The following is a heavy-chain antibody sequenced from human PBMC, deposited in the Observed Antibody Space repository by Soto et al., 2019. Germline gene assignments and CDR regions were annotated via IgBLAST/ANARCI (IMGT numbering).Heavy chain of an antibody. CDR1: GGTFSSYA. Sequence: QVQLVQSGAEVKKPGSSVKVSCKASGGTFSSYAISWVRQAPGQGLEWMGGIIPIFGTANYAQKFQGRVTIPAAESKVTAYMEMSSLRSEDTAVYYCASARGGWGATLGTDVWGQGTTVTVSS. CDR2: IIPIFGTA. CDR3: ASARGGWGATLGTDV. D-gene: IGHD1-26*01. V-gene: IGHV1-69*01. J-gene: IGHJ6*02.